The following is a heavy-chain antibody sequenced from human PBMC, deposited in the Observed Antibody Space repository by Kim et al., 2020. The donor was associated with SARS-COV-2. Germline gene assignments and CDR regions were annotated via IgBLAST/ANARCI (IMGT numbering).Heavy chain of an antibody. V-gene: IGHV3-64D*06. J-gene: IGHJ4*02. D-gene: IGHD5-12*01. CDR3: VKGARRDGYNSQGRYFDY. Sequence: KGRITNSKDNSTNTLYLQMSSLRAEDTAVYYCVKGARRDGYNSQGRYFDYWGQGTLVTVSS.